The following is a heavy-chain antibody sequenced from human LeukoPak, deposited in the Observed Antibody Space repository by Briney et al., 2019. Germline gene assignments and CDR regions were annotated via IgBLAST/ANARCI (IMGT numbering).Heavy chain of an antibody. CDR1: GFTFSSYG. J-gene: IGHJ4*02. V-gene: IGHV3-30*18. D-gene: IGHD3-10*01. CDR3: AKDPNGSAHY. Sequence: PGRSLRLSCAASGFTFSSYGMHWVRQAPGKGLEWVAVISYDGSNKYYADSVEGRFTISRDNSKNTLYLQMNSLRAEDTAVYYCAKDPNGSAHYWGQGTLVTVSS. CDR2: ISYDGSNK.